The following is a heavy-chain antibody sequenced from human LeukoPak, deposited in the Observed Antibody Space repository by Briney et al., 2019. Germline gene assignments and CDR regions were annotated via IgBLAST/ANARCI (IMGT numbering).Heavy chain of an antibody. CDR3: AKAPYSDSSGYSDY. D-gene: IGHD3-22*01. CDR1: GVTFSGYA. CDR2: IIGSGGST. V-gene: IGHV3-23*01. J-gene: IGHJ4*02. Sequence: GGSLRLSCAASGVTFSGYAMSWVRQAPGKGREWVSAIIGSGGSTYYADSVKGRFTISRDNSKNTLYLQMNSLRAEDTAVYSCAKAPYSDSSGYSDYWGQGTLVTVSS.